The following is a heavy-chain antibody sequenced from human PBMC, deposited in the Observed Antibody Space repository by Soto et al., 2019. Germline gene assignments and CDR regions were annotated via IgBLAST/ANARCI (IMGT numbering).Heavy chain of an antibody. CDR2: VNPGDSDT. D-gene: IGHD6-19*01. CDR1: GYSFTNYW. J-gene: IGHJ4*02. V-gene: IGHV5-51*01. Sequence: DSLTISCKGSGYSFTNYWIALVRQMPGNGLEWMAIVNPGDSDTRYSPSFQGQVTISADRSTSTAYLQWSSLKASDTAMYYCARPDSNGWYDYWGQGTLVTVSS. CDR3: ARPDSNGWYDY.